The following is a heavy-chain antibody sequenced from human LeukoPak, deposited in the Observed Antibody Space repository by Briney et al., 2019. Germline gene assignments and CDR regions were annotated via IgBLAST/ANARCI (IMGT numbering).Heavy chain of an antibody. Sequence: SETLSLTCAVYGGSFSGYYWSWIRQPAGKGLEWIGRIYTSGSTNYNPSLKSRVTMSVDTSKNQFSLKLSSVTAADTAVYYCARSSHYYDSSGFPGGRIDYWGQGTLVTVSS. CDR2: IYTSGST. J-gene: IGHJ4*02. CDR3: ARSSHYYDSSGFPGGRIDY. CDR1: GGSFSGYY. D-gene: IGHD3-22*01. V-gene: IGHV4-59*10.